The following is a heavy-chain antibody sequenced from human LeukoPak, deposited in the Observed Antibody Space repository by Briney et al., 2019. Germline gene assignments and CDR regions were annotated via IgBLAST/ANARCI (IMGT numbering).Heavy chain of an antibody. CDR3: ARAVGSGSFQTYYYYMDV. J-gene: IGHJ6*03. Sequence: SETLSLTCTVSGGSISSYYWSWIRQPAGKGLEWIGRIYTSGSTNYNPSLKSRATMSVDTSKNQFSLKLSSVTAADTAVYYCARAVGSGSFQTYYYYMDVWGKGTTVTNSS. V-gene: IGHV4-4*07. CDR1: GGSISSYY. CDR2: IYTSGST. D-gene: IGHD3-10*01.